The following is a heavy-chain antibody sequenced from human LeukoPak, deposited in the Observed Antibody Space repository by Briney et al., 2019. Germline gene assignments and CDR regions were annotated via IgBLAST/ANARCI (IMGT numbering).Heavy chain of an antibody. V-gene: IGHV3-20*04. Sequence: GGSLRLSCAASGFSFDDYGMSWVRQAPGKGLEWVPGINWNGGSTGYADSVEGRFTISRDNSKNTLSLQMNSLRAEDTAVYYCARDASSGYSNFLYFDLWGRGTLVTVSS. CDR3: ARDASSGYSNFLYFDL. D-gene: IGHD3-22*01. CDR1: GFSFDDYG. J-gene: IGHJ2*01. CDR2: INWNGGST.